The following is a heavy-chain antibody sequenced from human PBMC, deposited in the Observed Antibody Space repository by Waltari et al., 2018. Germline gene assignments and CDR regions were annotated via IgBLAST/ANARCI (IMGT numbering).Heavy chain of an antibody. D-gene: IGHD4-17*01. J-gene: IGHJ4*02. CDR3: ARASAIRDYYGTLTAYEPFDY. V-gene: IGHV5-51*01. Sequence: EVPLVQSGAEVKKPGESLKISCKDSEYSFNNAWIGWVRQVPGKGLEWMGILRPGDATIRYSPSFQGNVTLSADKSISTAVLQWSSLKASDTATYYCARASAIRDYYGTLTAYEPFDYWGQGTLVTVSS. CDR1: EYSFNNAW. CDR2: LRPGDATI.